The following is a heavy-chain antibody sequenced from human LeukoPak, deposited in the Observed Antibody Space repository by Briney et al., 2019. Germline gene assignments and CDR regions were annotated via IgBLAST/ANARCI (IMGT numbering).Heavy chain of an antibody. CDR3: ARVWGIAAAGGEIEY. V-gene: IGHV3-48*02. D-gene: IGHD6-13*01. Sequence: GGSLRLSCAASGFTFSSYSMNWVRQAPGKGLEWVSYISSSSSSTIYYADSVKGRFTISRDNAKNSLYLQMNSLRDEDTAVYYCARVWGIAAAGGEIEYWGQGTLVTVSS. J-gene: IGHJ4*02. CDR2: ISSSSSSTI. CDR1: GFTFSSYS.